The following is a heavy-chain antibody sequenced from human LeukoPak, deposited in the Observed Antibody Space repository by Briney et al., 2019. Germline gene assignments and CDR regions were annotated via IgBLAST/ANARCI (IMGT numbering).Heavy chain of an antibody. CDR1: GFTFSSYA. Sequence: PGRSLRLSCAASGFTFSSYAMHWVRQAPGKGLEWVAVISYDGSNKYYADSVKGRFTISRDNSKNTLYLQMNSLRAEDTAVYYCARALNWGLDYWGQGTLVTVSS. CDR3: ARALNWGLDY. J-gene: IGHJ4*02. D-gene: IGHD7-27*01. V-gene: IGHV3-30*04. CDR2: ISYDGSNK.